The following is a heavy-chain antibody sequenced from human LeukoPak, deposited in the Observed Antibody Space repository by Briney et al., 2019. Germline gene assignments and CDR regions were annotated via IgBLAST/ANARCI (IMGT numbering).Heavy chain of an antibody. CDR1: GFTDSSNY. CDR2: IYSGGST. D-gene: IGHD3-3*01. V-gene: IGHV3-66*01. Sequence: GGSLRLSCAASGFTDSSNYMSWVRQAPGKGLEWVSVIYSGGSTYYADSVKGRFTISRDNSKNTLYLQMNSLRAEDTAVYYCARTASLQLRFTYYYYGTDVWGQGTTVTVSS. J-gene: IGHJ6*02. CDR3: ARTASLQLRFTYYYYGTDV.